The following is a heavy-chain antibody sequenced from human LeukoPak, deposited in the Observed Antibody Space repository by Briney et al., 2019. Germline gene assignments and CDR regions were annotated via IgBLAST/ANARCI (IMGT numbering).Heavy chain of an antibody. CDR2: IIPILGIA. CDR3: ARDKGHAAASLYYFDY. J-gene: IGHJ4*02. V-gene: IGHV1-69*04. Sequence: SVKVSCKASGGTFSSYAISWVRQAPGQGREWMGRIIPILGIANYAQKFQGRVTITADESTSTAYMELSSLRSEDTAVYYCARDKGHAAASLYYFDYWGQGTLVTVSS. CDR1: GGTFSSYA. D-gene: IGHD2-2*01.